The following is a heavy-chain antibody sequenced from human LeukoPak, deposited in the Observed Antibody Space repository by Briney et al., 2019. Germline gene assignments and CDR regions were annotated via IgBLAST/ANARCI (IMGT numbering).Heavy chain of an antibody. CDR2: IYSDGST. CDR3: ARGYGDYSMDY. Sequence: GGSLRLSCATSGFTVSSSYLSWVRQAPGKGLEWVSVIYSDGSTYYADSVKGRFTISRDNSKNTLFLQMNSLRAEDTAVYYCARGYGDYSMDYWGQGTLVTVSS. CDR1: GFTVSSSY. D-gene: IGHD4-17*01. V-gene: IGHV3-66*01. J-gene: IGHJ4*02.